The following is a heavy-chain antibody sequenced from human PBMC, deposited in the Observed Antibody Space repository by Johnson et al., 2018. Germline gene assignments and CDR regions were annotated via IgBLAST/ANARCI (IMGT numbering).Heavy chain of an antibody. D-gene: IGHD3-10*02. CDR1: GFTFNSHA. V-gene: IGHV3-30*18. Sequence: QVQLVESGGGVVQPGRSLRLSCAASGFTFNSHAMHWVRQAPGKGLDWVTFISYEGSTIYYAESVKGRFTISRDNSKNTLYLKMNSLSSEDTAVYYCAKDRSYHYVMDVWGQGTTVTVSS. CDR2: ISYEGSTI. CDR3: AKDRSYHYVMDV. J-gene: IGHJ6*02.